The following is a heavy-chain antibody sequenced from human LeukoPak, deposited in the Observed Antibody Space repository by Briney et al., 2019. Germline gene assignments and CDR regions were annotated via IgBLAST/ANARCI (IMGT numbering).Heavy chain of an antibody. CDR3: AKDIIGGNGAFDI. J-gene: IGHJ3*02. V-gene: IGHV3-9*01. CDR2: ISWNSGSI. CDR1: GFTFDDYA. Sequence: GGSLRLSCAASGFTFDDYAMHWVRQAPGKGLEWVSGISWNSGSIGYADSVKGRFTISRDNAKNSLYLQMNSLRAEDTALYYCAKDIIGGNGAFDIWGQGTMVTVSS. D-gene: IGHD4-23*01.